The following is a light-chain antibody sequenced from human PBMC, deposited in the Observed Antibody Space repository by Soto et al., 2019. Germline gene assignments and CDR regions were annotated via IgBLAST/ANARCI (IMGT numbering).Light chain of an antibody. CDR2: DAS. CDR1: QSVSSN. V-gene: IGKV3-11*01. J-gene: IGKJ1*01. CDR3: QQRVT. Sequence: VLTQSPATLSVSPGERATLSCRASQSVSSNLAWYQQKPGQAPRLLIYDASNRATGIPARFSGSGSGTDFTLTISSLEPEDFAVYYCQQRVTFGQGTKVDIK.